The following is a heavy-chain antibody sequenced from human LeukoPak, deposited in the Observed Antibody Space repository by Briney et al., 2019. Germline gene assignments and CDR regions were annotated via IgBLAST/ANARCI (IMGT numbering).Heavy chain of an antibody. Sequence: SETLSLTCTVSGGSISSYYWSWIRQPAGKGLEWIGRIYTSGSTNYNPSLKSRVTMSVDTSKNQFSLKLSSVTAADTAVYYCARGAQYYYDSSGFFDYWGQGTLVTVSS. V-gene: IGHV4-4*07. CDR1: GGSISSYY. J-gene: IGHJ4*02. CDR3: ARGAQYYYDSSGFFDY. D-gene: IGHD3-22*01. CDR2: IYTSGST.